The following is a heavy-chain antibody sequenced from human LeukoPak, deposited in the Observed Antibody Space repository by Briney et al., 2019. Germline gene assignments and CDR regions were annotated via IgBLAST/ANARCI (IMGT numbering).Heavy chain of an antibody. CDR1: GGTFSDYA. V-gene: IGHV1-69*05. CDR3: ARNAYEFDY. Sequence: SVKVSCKASGGTFSDYAFSWVRQAPGQGLEWMGRIIPAFGVVDYAQRFQGRVTITTDESTSTAYMDLTSLRSEDTAVYYCARNAYEFDYWGQGTLVTVSS. J-gene: IGHJ4*02. D-gene: IGHD5-12*01. CDR2: IIPAFGVV.